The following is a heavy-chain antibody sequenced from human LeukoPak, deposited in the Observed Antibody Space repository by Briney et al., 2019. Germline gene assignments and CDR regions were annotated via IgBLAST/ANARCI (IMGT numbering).Heavy chain of an antibody. CDR1: GYTFTSYA. Sequence: GASVKVSCKASGYTFTSYAMHWVRQAPGQGLEWMGWINPNSGGTNYAQKFQGWVTMTRDTSISTAYMELSRLRSDDTAVYYCARDRGYSYGYPLDYWGQGTLVTVSS. V-gene: IGHV1-2*04. J-gene: IGHJ4*02. CDR2: INPNSGGT. CDR3: ARDRGYSYGYPLDY. D-gene: IGHD5-18*01.